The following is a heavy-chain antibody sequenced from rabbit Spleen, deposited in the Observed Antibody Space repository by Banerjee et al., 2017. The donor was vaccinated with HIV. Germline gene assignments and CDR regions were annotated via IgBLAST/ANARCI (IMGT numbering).Heavy chain of an antibody. V-gene: IGHV1S7*01. CDR1: GFDFNSYG. CDR2: IDPVFGST. Sequence: QLKESGGGLVQPGGSLKLSCKASGFDFNSYGENWVRQAPGKGLEWIGYIDPVFGSTYYASWVNGRFTISRHNAQNTLYLQLNSLTAADTATYFCVRDTWNFNLWGPGTLVTVS. J-gene: IGHJ4*01. D-gene: IGHD3-1*01. CDR3: VRDTWNFNL.